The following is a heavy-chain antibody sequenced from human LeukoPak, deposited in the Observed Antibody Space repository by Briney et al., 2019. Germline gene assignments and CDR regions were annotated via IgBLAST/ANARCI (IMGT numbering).Heavy chain of an antibody. CDR1: GATVSDFY. CDR3: ARDAGTMKVVFDY. CDR2: MFYNGRT. D-gene: IGHD3-22*01. Sequence: SETLSLTCNVSGATVSDFYWTWIRQPPGKGLEWIGYMFYNGRTNYNPSLESRVTISVDTSKNQFSLKLTSVTAADTALYYCARDAGTMKVVFDYWGQGTLVTVSS. V-gene: IGHV4-59*02. J-gene: IGHJ4*02.